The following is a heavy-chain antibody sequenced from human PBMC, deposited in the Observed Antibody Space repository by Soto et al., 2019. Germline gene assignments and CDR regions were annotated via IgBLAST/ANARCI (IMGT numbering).Heavy chain of an antibody. CDR2: ISAYNGNT. D-gene: IGHD3-16*01. CDR1: GYTFTNFG. Sequence: QVQLVQSGAEVKKPGASVKVSCKASGYTFTNFGISGVRQATGQGLEWIGWISAYNGNTHYAQKFQGRATMTTDTSPSTADLGLRSLRSDDTAVYYCARGGTPIAYWGQGTLVTVSA. CDR3: ARGGTPIAY. V-gene: IGHV1-18*01. J-gene: IGHJ4*02.